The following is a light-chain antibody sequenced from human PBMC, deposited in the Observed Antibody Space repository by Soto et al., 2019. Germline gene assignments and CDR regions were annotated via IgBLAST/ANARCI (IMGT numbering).Light chain of an antibody. J-gene: IGKJ1*01. Sequence: GDRVTITCRASQSLSSWLAWYQKKPGKAPKLLIYDASSLESGVPSRFSGSGSGTEFTLTISSLQPDDFATYYCQQYNSYSWTFGQGTKVEIK. CDR2: DAS. CDR1: QSLSSW. V-gene: IGKV1-5*01. CDR3: QQYNSYSWT.